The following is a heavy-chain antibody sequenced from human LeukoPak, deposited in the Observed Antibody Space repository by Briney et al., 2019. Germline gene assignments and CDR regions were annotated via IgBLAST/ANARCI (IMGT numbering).Heavy chain of an antibody. CDR1: GFTFSSYE. V-gene: IGHV3-48*03. CDR3: VVAATHYYYYYGMDV. D-gene: IGHD2-15*01. J-gene: IGHJ6*02. Sequence: GGSLRLSCAASGFTFSSYEMNWVRQAPGKGLEWVSYISSSGSTIYYADSVKGRFTISRDNAKNSLYLQMNSLRAEDTAVYYCVVAATHYYYYYGMDVWGQGTTVTVSS. CDR2: ISSSGSTI.